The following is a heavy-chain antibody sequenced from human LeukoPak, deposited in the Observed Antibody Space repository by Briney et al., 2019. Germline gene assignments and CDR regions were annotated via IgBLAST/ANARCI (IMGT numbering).Heavy chain of an antibody. V-gene: IGHV4-4*02. CDR2: IYLYGTT. D-gene: IGHD1/OR15-1a*01. Sequence: PSETLSLTCSVSIGSISSSKWWSWVRQSPVKGLGWIGEIYLYGTTNYNPSFTSRVTMSVDRSRNQFSLKLTSVTAADTAVYYCARQKWEQQGRDYYFNGLDVWGPGTTVIVSS. CDR1: IGSISSSKW. J-gene: IGHJ6*02. CDR3: ARQKWEQQGRDYYFNGLDV.